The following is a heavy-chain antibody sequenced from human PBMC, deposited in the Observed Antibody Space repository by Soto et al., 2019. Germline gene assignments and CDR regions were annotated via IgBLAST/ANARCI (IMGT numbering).Heavy chain of an antibody. J-gene: IGHJ4*02. V-gene: IGHV3-23*01. CDR3: ETKDFRGKTGTT. Sequence: GGSXRLSCSSSVFTFITFAMGWVRQAPGRGLEWLSLISAGSDRTYYANSVKGRFTVSRDNSKNTLYLQMNSLRVEDTAVYYCETKDFRGKTGTTWGQGTLVTVYS. CDR1: VFTFITFA. CDR2: ISAGSDRT. D-gene: IGHD1-1*01.